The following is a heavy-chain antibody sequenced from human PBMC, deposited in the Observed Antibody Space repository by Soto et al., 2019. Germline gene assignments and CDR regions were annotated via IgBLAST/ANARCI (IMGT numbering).Heavy chain of an antibody. CDR2: IYYSGST. Sequence: QLQLQESGPGLVKPSETLSLTCTVSGGSISSSSYYWGWIRQPPGKGLEWIGSIYYSGSTYYNPSLKSRVNIPVDMSKNQFSLKLSSVTAADTAVYYCAGHDVTIFGRGWFDPWGQGTLVTVSS. J-gene: IGHJ5*02. V-gene: IGHV4-39*01. CDR1: GGSISSSSYY. CDR3: AGHDVTIFGRGWFDP. D-gene: IGHD3-3*01.